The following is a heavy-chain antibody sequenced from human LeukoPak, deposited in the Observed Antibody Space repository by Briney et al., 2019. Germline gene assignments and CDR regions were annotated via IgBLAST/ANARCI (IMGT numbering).Heavy chain of an antibody. D-gene: IGHD3-22*01. Sequence: GRSLRLSCAASGFTFDDYAMHWVRQAPGKGLEWVSGISWNSGSIGYADSVKGRFTISRDNAKNSLYLQMNSLRAEDTALYYCAKKSSGDYAFDILGQRTNVTVSS. CDR1: GFTFDDYA. CDR2: ISWNSGSI. V-gene: IGHV3-9*01. CDR3: AKKSSGDYAFDI. J-gene: IGHJ3*02.